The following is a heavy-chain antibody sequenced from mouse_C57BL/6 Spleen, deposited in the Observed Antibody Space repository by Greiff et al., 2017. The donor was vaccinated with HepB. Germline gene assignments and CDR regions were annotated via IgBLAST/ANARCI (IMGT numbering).Heavy chain of an antibody. CDR1: GFTFSDYG. D-gene: IGHD1-1*01. Sequence: EVHLVESGGGLVKPGGSLKLSCAASGFTFSDYGMHWVRQAPEKGLEWVAYISSGSSTIYYADTVKGRFTISRDNAKNTLFLQMTSLRSEDTAMYYCAREDPYYGSSYDYFDYWGQGTTLTVSS. V-gene: IGHV5-17*01. CDR2: ISSGSSTI. CDR3: AREDPYYGSSYDYFDY. J-gene: IGHJ2*01.